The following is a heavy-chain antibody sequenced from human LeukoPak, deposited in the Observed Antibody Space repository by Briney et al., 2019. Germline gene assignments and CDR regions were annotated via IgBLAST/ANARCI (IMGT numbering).Heavy chain of an antibody. J-gene: IGHJ4*02. CDR3: ANSGYCSTASCPNGINFDS. Sequence: GGSLRLSCAASGFTFSSYAMSWVRQAPGKGLEWVSAISGSGGSTYYADSVKGRFTISRDNAENSLYLQMNSLRAEDTAVYYCANSGYCSTASCPNGINFDSWGQGTLVTVSS. CDR2: ISGSGGST. CDR1: GFTFSSYA. V-gene: IGHV3-23*01. D-gene: IGHD2-2*01.